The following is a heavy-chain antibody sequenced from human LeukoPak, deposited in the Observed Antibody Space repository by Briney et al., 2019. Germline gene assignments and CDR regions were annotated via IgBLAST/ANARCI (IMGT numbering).Heavy chain of an antibody. D-gene: IGHD3-16*01. CDR3: AREPKSLGDLFFIDY. V-gene: IGHV1-18*01. Sequence: ASVKLSCKASGFDFTSYGISWVRQAPGQGLEWMGWISAYNGNTHYAQKLQGRVTMTTDTSASTAYMELRSLTSDDTAVYYCAREPKSLGDLFFIDYWGQGTLVTVSS. J-gene: IGHJ4*02. CDR2: ISAYNGNT. CDR1: GFDFTSYG.